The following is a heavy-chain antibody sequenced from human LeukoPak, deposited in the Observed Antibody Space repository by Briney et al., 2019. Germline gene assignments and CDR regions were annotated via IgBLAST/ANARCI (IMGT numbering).Heavy chain of an antibody. CDR2: IKYDGSDK. V-gene: IGHV3-7*01. Sequence: GGSLRLSCAASGFTFSTYWMSWVRQAPGKGLEWVATIKYDGSDKYYVDSVRGRFTISRDNAKNSLYLQMHSLSGEDTAIYFCARPSFTSGSYFDHWGQGTLVTVSS. D-gene: IGHD3-22*01. J-gene: IGHJ4*02. CDR3: ARPSFTSGSYFDH. CDR1: GFTFSTYW.